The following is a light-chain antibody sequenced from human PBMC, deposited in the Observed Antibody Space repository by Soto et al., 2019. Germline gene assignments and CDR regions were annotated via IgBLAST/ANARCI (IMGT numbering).Light chain of an antibody. CDR2: AAS. J-gene: IGKJ2*01. CDR3: QQSYSTPMYT. Sequence: IPMTQSPSSLSASVGDRVTITCRASQSISSYLNWYQQKPGKAPKLLIYAASILQSGVTSKFSGSGSGTDFTLNISTLQPEDFAPYYCQQSYSTPMYTFGQAIKLEIK. V-gene: IGKV1-39*01. CDR1: QSISSY.